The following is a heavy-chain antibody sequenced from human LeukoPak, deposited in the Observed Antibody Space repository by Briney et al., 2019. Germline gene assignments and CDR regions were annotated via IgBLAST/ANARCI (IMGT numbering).Heavy chain of an antibody. J-gene: IGHJ5*02. Sequence: ASVKVSCKASGYTFTSYGISWVRQAPGQRLEWMGWINAGNGNTKYSQEFQGRVTITRDTSASTAYMELSSLRSEDTAVYYCARGGYCSGGSCYPLSGFDPWGQGTLVTVSS. V-gene: IGHV1-3*01. CDR1: GYTFTSYG. CDR3: ARGGYCSGGSCYPLSGFDP. CDR2: INAGNGNT. D-gene: IGHD2-15*01.